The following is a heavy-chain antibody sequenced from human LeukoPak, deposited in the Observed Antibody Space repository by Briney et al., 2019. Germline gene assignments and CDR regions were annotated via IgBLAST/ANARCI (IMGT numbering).Heavy chain of an antibody. J-gene: IGHJ3*02. Sequence: SETLSLTCAVYGGSFSGYYWSWIRQPPGKGLEWIGEINHSGSTNYNPSLESRVTISVDTSKNQFSLKLSSVTAADTAVYYCARTPAGESDAFDIWGQGTMVTVSS. D-gene: IGHD1-26*01. V-gene: IGHV4-34*01. CDR2: INHSGST. CDR3: ARTPAGESDAFDI. CDR1: GGSFSGYY.